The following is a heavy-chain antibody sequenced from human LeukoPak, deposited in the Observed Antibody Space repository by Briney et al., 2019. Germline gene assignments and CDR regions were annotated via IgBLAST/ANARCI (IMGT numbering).Heavy chain of an antibody. J-gene: IGHJ4*02. CDR1: GGSFSGYY. V-gene: IGHV4-34*01. Sequence: SETLSLTCAVYGGSFSGYYWSWIRQPPGKGLEWIGEINHSGSTNYNPSLKSRVTISVDTSKNQFSLKLSSVTAADTAVYYCARGQKRGMVRGVGFDYWGQGTLVTVSS. D-gene: IGHD3-10*01. CDR3: ARGQKRGMVRGVGFDY. CDR2: INHSGST.